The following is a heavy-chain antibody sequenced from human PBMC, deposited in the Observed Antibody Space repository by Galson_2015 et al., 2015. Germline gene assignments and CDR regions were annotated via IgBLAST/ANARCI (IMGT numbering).Heavy chain of an antibody. CDR1: GGSISSGGYS. V-gene: IGHV4-30-2*01. D-gene: IGHD2-2*01. J-gene: IGHJ5*02. CDR2: IYHSGST. CDR3: ARGGIVVVPAARPHWFDP. Sequence: TLSLTCAVSGGSISSGGYSWSWIRQPPGKGLEWIGYIYHSGSTYYNPSLKSRVTISVDRSKNQFSLKLSSVTAADTAVYYCARGGIVVVPAARPHWFDPWGQGTLVTVSS.